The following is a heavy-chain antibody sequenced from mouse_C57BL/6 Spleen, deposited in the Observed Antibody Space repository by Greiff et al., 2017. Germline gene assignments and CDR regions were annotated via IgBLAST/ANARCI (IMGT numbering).Heavy chain of an antibody. CDR1: GYTFTSYG. CDR3: ARGGYDYDVCMDY. Sequence: QVQLQQSGAELARPGASVKLSCKASGYTFTSYGISWVKQRTGQGLEWIGKIYPRSGNTYYNEKFKGKAPLTADKSSSTAYMELRSLTYEDSAVYFCARGGYDYDVCMDYWGQGTSVTVSS. D-gene: IGHD2-4*01. J-gene: IGHJ4*01. V-gene: IGHV1-81*01. CDR2: IYPRSGNT.